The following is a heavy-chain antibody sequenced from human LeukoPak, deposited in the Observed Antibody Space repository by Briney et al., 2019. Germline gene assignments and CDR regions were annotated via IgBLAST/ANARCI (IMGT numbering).Heavy chain of an antibody. J-gene: IGHJ4*02. CDR2: IYTSGST. V-gene: IGHV4-61*02. CDR3: ARHEEEDGYNAKTFDF. D-gene: IGHD5-24*01. CDR1: GGSISSGSYY. Sequence: SQTLSLTCTVSGGSISSGSYYWSWIRQPAGKGLEWIGRIYTSGSTNYNPSLKSRVTISVDTSKNQFSLKLSSVTAADTAVYYCARHEEEDGYNAKTFDFWGQGTLVTVSS.